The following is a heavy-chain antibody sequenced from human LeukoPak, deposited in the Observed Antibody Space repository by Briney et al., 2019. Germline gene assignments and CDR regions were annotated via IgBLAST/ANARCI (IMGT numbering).Heavy chain of an antibody. CDR1: GFAFSSYG. J-gene: IGHJ1*01. Sequence: PGGSLRLSCAASGFAFSSYGMHWVRQAPGKGLEWVSYISSVITTVYYADSVKGRLTISRDNARNSLYPQMNSLRAEDTAVYYCARGPSSSPGGPEYFQHWGQGTLVTVSS. D-gene: IGHD6-13*01. V-gene: IGHV3-48*01. CDR2: ISSVITTV. CDR3: ARGPSSSPGGPEYFQH.